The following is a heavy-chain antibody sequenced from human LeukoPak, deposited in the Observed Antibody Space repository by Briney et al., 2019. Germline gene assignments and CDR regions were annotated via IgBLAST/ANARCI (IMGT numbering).Heavy chain of an antibody. CDR3: GRGCIGGSCYRYSFDY. CDR1: GGFISNYY. J-gene: IGHJ4*02. D-gene: IGHD2-15*01. Sequence: KPSETLSLTCIVSGGFISNYYWSWIRQPAGKGLEWIGRIYTSGSTDYNPSLKSRVTMSVDMSKNQFSLKLSSVTAADTAVYYCGRGCIGGSCYRYSFDYWGQGTLVTVSS. V-gene: IGHV4-4*07. CDR2: IYTSGST.